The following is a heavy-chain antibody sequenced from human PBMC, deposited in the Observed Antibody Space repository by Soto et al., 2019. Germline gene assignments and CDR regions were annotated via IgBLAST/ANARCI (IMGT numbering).Heavy chain of an antibody. CDR2: ITAGNGNT. V-gene: IGHV1-3*03. CDR1: GYTVAHHT. CDR3: ASGRYDASGYFDY. J-gene: IGHJ4*02. D-gene: IGHD3-22*01. Sequence: ASVKVSCKASGYTVAHHTMHWVRQAPGQRLQWMGWITAGNGNTRYSQEFQGRLTITRDTPANTAYMELSSLRSEDTALYYCASGRYDASGYFDYWGQGTLVTVSS.